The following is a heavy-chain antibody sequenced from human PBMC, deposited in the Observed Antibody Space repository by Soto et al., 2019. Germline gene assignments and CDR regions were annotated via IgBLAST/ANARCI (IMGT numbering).Heavy chain of an antibody. J-gene: IGHJ5*02. D-gene: IGHD2-15*01. V-gene: IGHV1-69*01. CDR1: GGTFSSYA. Sequence: QVQLVQSGAEVKKPGSSVKVSCKASGGTFSSYAISWVRQAPGQGLEWMGGIIPIFGTANYAQKFQGRVTITADESTSTGYMELSSLRSEDTAVYYCAANHCSGGSCYSAGFDPWGQGTLVTVSS. CDR2: IIPIFGTA. CDR3: AANHCSGGSCYSAGFDP.